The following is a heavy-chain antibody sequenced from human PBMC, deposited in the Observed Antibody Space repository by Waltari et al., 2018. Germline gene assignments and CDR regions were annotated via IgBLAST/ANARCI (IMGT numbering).Heavy chain of an antibody. CDR2: ISGSGGST. J-gene: IGHJ4*02. CDR3: ARGYSSGWYYFDY. CDR1: GFPFSSYA. Sequence: EVQLVESGGGLVQPGGSLRLSCAASGFPFSSYAMSWVRQAPGKGLEWVSAISGSGGSTYYADSVKGRFTISRDNSKNTLYLQMNSLRAEDTAVYYCARGYSSGWYYFDYWGQGTLVTVSS. D-gene: IGHD6-19*01. V-gene: IGHV3-23*04.